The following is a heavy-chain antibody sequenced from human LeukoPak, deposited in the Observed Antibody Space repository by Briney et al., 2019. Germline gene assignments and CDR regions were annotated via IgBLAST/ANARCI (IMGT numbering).Heavy chain of an antibody. CDR2: IYYSGST. Sequence: PSETLSLTCTVSGGSISSYYWSWIRQPPGKGLEWFGYIYYSGSTNYNPSLKSRVTISVDTSKNQFSLKLSSVTAADTAMYYCARESAHDFCSGYRPIGIWGQGTMVTVSS. D-gene: IGHD3-3*01. J-gene: IGHJ3*02. CDR3: ARESAHDFCSGYRPIGI. V-gene: IGHV4-59*01. CDR1: GGSISSYY.